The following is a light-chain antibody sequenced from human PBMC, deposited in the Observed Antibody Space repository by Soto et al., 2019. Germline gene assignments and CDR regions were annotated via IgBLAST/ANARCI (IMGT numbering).Light chain of an antibody. Sequence: EIVLTQSPATLSLSPGDRATLSCGSSQSVRSSYVAWYQQKAGLAPRLLIFDGSSRASGLPDRLSGSGSGTGFTLSIGRLEPEDFAVYYCQQYDYSAPLSFGGGTKVEMK. CDR3: QQYDYSAPLS. CDR2: DGS. V-gene: IGKV3D-20*01. CDR1: QSVRSSY. J-gene: IGKJ4*01.